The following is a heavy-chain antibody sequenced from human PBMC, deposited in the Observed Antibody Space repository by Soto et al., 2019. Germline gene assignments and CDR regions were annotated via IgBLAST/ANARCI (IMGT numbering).Heavy chain of an antibody. D-gene: IGHD3-3*01. Sequence: GASVKVSCKASGYTFSNFYIHWVRQAPGQGLEWMGIINPSGGSTSYAQKFQGRVTMTRDTSTSTVYMELSRLRSDDTAVYYCARDGNDFWSGYSPQDYYYYMDVWGKGTTVTVSS. CDR3: ARDGNDFWSGYSPQDYYYYMDV. CDR2: INPSGGST. CDR1: GYTFSNFY. J-gene: IGHJ6*03. V-gene: IGHV1-46*01.